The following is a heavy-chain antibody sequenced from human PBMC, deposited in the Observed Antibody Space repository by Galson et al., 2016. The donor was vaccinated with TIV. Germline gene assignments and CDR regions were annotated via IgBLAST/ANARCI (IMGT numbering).Heavy chain of an antibody. V-gene: IGHV3-48*03. J-gene: IGHJ5*02. CDR2: ISNRGSMK. CDR1: GFTFSSYE. Sequence: LRLSCAGSGFTFSSYEMNWVRQAPGKGLEWVSYISNRGSMKFYADSVKGRFTISRDNAKNSLYLQINSLRAEDTAVYYCARERSGNDFENWFDPWGQGTLVTVSS. CDR3: ARERSGNDFENWFDP. D-gene: IGHD1-1*01.